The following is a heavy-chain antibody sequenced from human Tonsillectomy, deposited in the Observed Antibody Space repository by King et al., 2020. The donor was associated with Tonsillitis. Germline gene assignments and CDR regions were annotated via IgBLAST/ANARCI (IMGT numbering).Heavy chain of an antibody. Sequence: QLXQSGAAVKKPGSSVKVSCKASGDIFSNYAVSWVRQAPGQGLEWMGGILXIFSTTKYAQRFRARLKITADRSTSTVYLDLSSLRSEDTAMYYCASSSYYSDSSGSYFDYWGQGTLVTVSS. CDR2: ILXIFSTT. CDR3: ASSSYYSDSSGSYFDY. J-gene: IGHJ4*02. D-gene: IGHD3-22*01. V-gene: IGHV1-69*06. CDR1: GDIFSNYA.